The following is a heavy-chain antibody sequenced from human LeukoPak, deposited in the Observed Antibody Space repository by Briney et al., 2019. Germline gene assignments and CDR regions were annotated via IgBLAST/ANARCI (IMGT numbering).Heavy chain of an antibody. Sequence: PGRSLRLSCAASGFTFSSYGMHWVRQAPGKGLEWVTVIWYDGSNKYYADSVKGRFTISRDNSKNTLYLQMNSLRAEDTAVYYCARAQQLASTYYYYGMDVWGQGTTVTVSS. CDR2: IWYDGSNK. CDR3: ARAQQLASTYYYYGMDV. CDR1: GFTFSSYG. V-gene: IGHV3-33*01. D-gene: IGHD6-13*01. J-gene: IGHJ6*02.